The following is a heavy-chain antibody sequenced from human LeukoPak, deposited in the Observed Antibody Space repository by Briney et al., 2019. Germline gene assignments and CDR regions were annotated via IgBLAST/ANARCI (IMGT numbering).Heavy chain of an antibody. Sequence: PGGSLRLSCAASGFTFSSYTMSWVRQAPGKGLEWVSAISGSGGSTYYADSVKGRFIISRDNSKNTLYLQMNSLRAEDTAVYYCAKEGGSRGYFDYWGQGTLVTVSS. CDR3: AKEGGSRGYFDY. J-gene: IGHJ4*02. V-gene: IGHV3-23*01. CDR2: ISGSGGST. CDR1: GFTFSSYT.